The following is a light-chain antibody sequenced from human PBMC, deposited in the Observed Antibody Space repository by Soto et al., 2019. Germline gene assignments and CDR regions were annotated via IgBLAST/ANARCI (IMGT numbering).Light chain of an antibody. V-gene: IGLV2-11*01. CDR3: FSYAGSSTLGV. CDR2: DVS. Sequence: QSALTQPRSVSGSPGQAVTISCTGTSSDVGGYNYFSWYQHHPGKAPKLMIYDVSKRPSGVPDRFSGSKSGNTASLTISGLQAEDEADYHCFSYAGSSTLGVFGGGTKLTVL. CDR1: SSDVGGYNY. J-gene: IGLJ2*01.